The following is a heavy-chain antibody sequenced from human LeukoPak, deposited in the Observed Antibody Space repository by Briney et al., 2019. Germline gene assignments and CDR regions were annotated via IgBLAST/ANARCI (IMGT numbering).Heavy chain of an antibody. J-gene: IGHJ4*02. CDR1: GLTFTNAW. CDR3: TTGRYSGSSGYFDY. CDR2: IKSKTDGGTS. Sequence: GGSLRLSCATSGLTFTNAWMSWFRQAPGKGLEWVGCIKSKTDGGTSDYAAPVKGRFTISRDDSKNTLYLQMNSLKTEDTAVYYCTTGRYSGSSGYFDYWGQGTLVTVSS. D-gene: IGHD1-26*01. V-gene: IGHV3-15*01.